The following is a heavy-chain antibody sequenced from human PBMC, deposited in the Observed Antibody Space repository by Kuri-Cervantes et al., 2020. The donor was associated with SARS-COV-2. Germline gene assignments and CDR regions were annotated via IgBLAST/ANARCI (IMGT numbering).Heavy chain of an antibody. CDR2: TYYRSKWYN. J-gene: IGHJ6*03. CDR3: ARDIVVVPAASPLYYYYMDV. Sequence: SRAISGDSVSSNSAAWNWIRQTPSRGLEWLGRTYYRSKWYNDYAVSVKSRITINPDTSKNQFSLQLNSVTPEDTAVYYCARDIVVVPAASPLYYYYMDVWGKGTTVTVSS. D-gene: IGHD2-2*01. V-gene: IGHV6-1*01. CDR1: GDSVSSNSAA.